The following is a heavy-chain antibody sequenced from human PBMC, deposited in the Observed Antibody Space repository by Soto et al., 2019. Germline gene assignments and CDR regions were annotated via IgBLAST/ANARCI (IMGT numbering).Heavy chain of an antibody. CDR3: AKDLPVGPLYSSGPFDH. V-gene: IGHV3-23*01. CDR1: GFTFSSYA. J-gene: IGHJ4*02. CDR2: ISGSGGST. D-gene: IGHD6-19*01. Sequence: PGGSLRLSCAASGFTFSSYAMSWVRQAPGKGLEWVSAISGSGGSTYYADSVKGRFTISRDNSKNTLYLQMNSLRAGDTAVYYCAKDLPVGPLYSSGPFDHWGKGTLVTVPS.